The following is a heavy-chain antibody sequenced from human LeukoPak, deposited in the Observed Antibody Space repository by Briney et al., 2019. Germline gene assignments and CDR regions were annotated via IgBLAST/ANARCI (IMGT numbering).Heavy chain of an antibody. Sequence: SETLSLTCTVSGGSISSGAPDWGWIRQHPKRGLEWVGYINHSGSTYYNPSLGSRVTMSVDTSKNQFSLKLSSVTAADSAVYYCARAARQGFTMIVVPFFYFDLWGRGTLVIVSS. CDR3: ARAARQGFTMIVVPFFYFDL. CDR2: INHSGST. D-gene: IGHD3-22*01. CDR1: GGSISSGAPD. J-gene: IGHJ2*01. V-gene: IGHV4-31*03.